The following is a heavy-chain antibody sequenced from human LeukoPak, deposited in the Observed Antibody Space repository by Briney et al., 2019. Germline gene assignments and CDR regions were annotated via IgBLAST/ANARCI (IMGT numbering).Heavy chain of an antibody. D-gene: IGHD1-26*01. J-gene: IGHJ6*03. CDR1: GFTFSNAW. CDR2: IKSKTDGGTT. V-gene: IGHV3-15*01. CDR3: TTEGVGATRYYYYYYMDV. Sequence: GGSLRLSCAASGFTFSNAWMSWVRQAPGKGLEWVGRIKSKTDGGTTDYAAPVKGRFTISRDDSKNTLYLQMNSLKTEDTAVYYCTTEGVGATRYYYYYYMDVWGKGTTVTISS.